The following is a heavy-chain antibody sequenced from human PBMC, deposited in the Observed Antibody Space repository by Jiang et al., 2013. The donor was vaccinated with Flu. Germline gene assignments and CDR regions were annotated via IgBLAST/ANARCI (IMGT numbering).Heavy chain of an antibody. CDR2: IFSNDEK. D-gene: IGHD3-22*01. CDR3: ARIPYYYDSSGYYYFDY. J-gene: IGHJ4*02. CDR1: GFSLSNARMG. Sequence: KPTQTLTLTCTVSGFSLSNARMGVSWIRQPPGKALEWLAHIFSNDEKSYSTSLKSRLTISKDTSKSQVVLTMTNMDPVDTATYYCARIPYYYDSSGYYYFDYWGQGTLVTVSS. V-gene: IGHV2-26*01.